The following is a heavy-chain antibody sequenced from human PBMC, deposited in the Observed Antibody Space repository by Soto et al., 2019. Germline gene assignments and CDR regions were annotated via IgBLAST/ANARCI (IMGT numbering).Heavy chain of an antibody. D-gene: IGHD5-18*01. J-gene: IGHJ5*02. V-gene: IGHV4-34*01. Sequence: PSETLSLTCAVYGGSFSGYYWSWIRQPPGKGLEWIGEINHSGSTNYDPSLKSRVTISVDTSKNQFSLKLSSVTAADTAVYYCARGMRIQLWPGGWFDPWGQGTLVTAPQ. CDR2: INHSGST. CDR1: GGSFSGYY. CDR3: ARGMRIQLWPGGWFDP.